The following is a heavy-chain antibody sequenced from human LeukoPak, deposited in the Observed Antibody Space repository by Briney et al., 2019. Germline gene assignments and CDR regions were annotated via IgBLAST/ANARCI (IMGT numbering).Heavy chain of an antibody. CDR2: IRYDGNIK. J-gene: IGHJ4*02. Sequence: PGRSLRLSCAASGFTFSNYSIHWVRQAPGKGLEWVARIRYDGNIKHYADSVRGRFSISRDNSKNTVFLQMNSLRAEDTAVYYCAGDGDTGMLINPFDYWGQGTLVTVSS. V-gene: IGHV3-33*08. CDR1: GFTFSNYS. D-gene: IGHD3-16*01. CDR3: AGDGDTGMLINPFDY.